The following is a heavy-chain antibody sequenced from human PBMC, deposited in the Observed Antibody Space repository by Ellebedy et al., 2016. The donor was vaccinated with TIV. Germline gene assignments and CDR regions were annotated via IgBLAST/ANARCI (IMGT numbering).Heavy chain of an antibody. CDR2: INTDGSNT. CDR1: GFPFSSYW. V-gene: IGHV3-74*01. CDR3: AMTTVNYYYYYGMDV. D-gene: IGHD4-17*01. J-gene: IGHJ6*02. Sequence: GGSLRLSCAASGFPFSSYWMHWVRQAPGKGLVWVSQINTDGSNTNYADSVKGRFTISRDNAKNTLYLQMNSLGAEDTAVYYCAMTTVNYYYYYGMDVWGQGTTVTVSS.